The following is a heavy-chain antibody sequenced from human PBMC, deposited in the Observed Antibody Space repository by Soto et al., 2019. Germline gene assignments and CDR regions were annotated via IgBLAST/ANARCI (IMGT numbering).Heavy chain of an antibody. CDR1: GGSISSGDYY. D-gene: IGHD4-17*01. Sequence: SETLSLTCTVSGGSISSGDYYWSWIRQPPGKGLEWIGYIYYSGSTYYNPSLKSRVTISVDTSKNQFSLKLSSVTAADTAVYYCARVYTVTTGDALDIWGQGTMVTVSS. J-gene: IGHJ3*02. V-gene: IGHV4-30-4*01. CDR2: IYYSGST. CDR3: ARVYTVTTGDALDI.